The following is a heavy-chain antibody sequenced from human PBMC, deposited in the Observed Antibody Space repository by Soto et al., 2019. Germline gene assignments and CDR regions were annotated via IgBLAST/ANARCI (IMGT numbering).Heavy chain of an antibody. CDR2: IYSGGTT. V-gene: IGHV3-53*04. J-gene: IGHJ3*01. CDR3: ARANKFNAFDV. CDR1: GFAASGHY. Sequence: EVQLVESGGGLVQPGGSLRLSCVASGFAASGHYMNWVRQTPDQGLEWLSVIYSGGTTYYADSVEGRFTISRHDSQNTLYLKMDNLRTEDTAVYYCARANKFNAFDVWGRGAMVTVSS.